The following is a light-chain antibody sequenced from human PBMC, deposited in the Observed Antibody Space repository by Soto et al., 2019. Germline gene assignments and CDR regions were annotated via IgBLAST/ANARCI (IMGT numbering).Light chain of an antibody. V-gene: IGKV3-11*01. Sequence: EVVLTQSPATLSLSPGERATLSCRASQSVYSYLAWYQQKPGQPPRLLISDVSNRATGIPARFSGSGYGTDFNLTISSLEPEDFAVYYCQHRNDWPFTFGGGTKVEIK. CDR3: QHRNDWPFT. CDR1: QSVYSY. CDR2: DVS. J-gene: IGKJ4*01.